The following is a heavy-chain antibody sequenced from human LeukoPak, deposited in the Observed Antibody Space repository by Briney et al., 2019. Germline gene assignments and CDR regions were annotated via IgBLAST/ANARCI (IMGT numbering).Heavy chain of an antibody. Sequence: GGSLRLSCAASGFSFENSGMNWVRQAPGKGLQWISYISGSSNIIYYADSVKGRFTISRDNAKNSVDLHMHSPTVEDAALYCCARSQSSYHRAADYWGQGTLVTVSS. CDR3: ARSQSSYHRAADY. CDR2: ISGSSNII. J-gene: IGHJ4*02. D-gene: IGHD2-15*01. V-gene: IGHV3-48*01. CDR1: GFSFENSG.